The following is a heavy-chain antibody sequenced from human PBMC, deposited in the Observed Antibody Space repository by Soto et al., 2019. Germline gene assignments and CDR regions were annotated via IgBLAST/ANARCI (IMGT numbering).Heavy chain of an antibody. CDR1: GFSFSDYD. J-gene: IGHJ6*02. V-gene: IGHV3-11*01. CDR2: ISRTDSSK. CDR3: ARDLYGLDV. Sequence: QVQLVESGGGLVQPGGSLRLSCAATGFSFSDYDMTWIRQAPGQGLEWLSYISRTDSSKYYAGSVKGRFTISVDSAKRSVYLQMNSLRADDTAVYYCARDLYGLDVWGQGTTVIVSS.